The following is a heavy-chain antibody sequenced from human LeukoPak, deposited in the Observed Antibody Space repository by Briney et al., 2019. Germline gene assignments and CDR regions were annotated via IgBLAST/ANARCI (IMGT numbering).Heavy chain of an antibody. CDR3: ARDPWVVVEMDV. CDR2: VYTSGST. CDR1: GGSISSGSYY. Sequence: SETLSLTCTVSGGSISSGSYYWSWIRQPAGKGLEWIGRVYTSGSTYYNPSLKSRVTISVDTSKNQFSLKLSSVTAADTAVFFCARDPWVVVEMDVWRKATTVTDCS. D-gene: IGHD2-2*01. V-gene: IGHV4-61*02. J-gene: IGHJ6*04.